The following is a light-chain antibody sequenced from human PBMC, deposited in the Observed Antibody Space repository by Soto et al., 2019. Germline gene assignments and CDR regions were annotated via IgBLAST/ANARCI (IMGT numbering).Light chain of an antibody. V-gene: IGKV3-20*01. CDR1: QSVFSNY. J-gene: IGKJ5*01. CDR3: QQYGSLPPIT. Sequence: EIVLTQSPGTLSLSPGERATLYCRASQSVFSNYLAWYQQKPGQAPRLLIYGASSRATGIPDRFSGSGSGTDFTLTISRLEPEDFAVYYCQQYGSLPPITFGQGTRLEIK. CDR2: GAS.